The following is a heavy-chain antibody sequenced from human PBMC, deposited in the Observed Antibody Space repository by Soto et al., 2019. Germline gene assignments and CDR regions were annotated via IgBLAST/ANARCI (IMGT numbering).Heavy chain of an antibody. J-gene: IGHJ5*02. CDR3: ARGTTYGDYSRSFDP. V-gene: IGHV1-8*01. CDR1: GYIFTNYD. D-gene: IGHD4-17*01. Sequence: ASVKVSCKASGYIFTNYDINWVRQATGQGLEYLGWINPNSGNTGYVQKFKGRVTMTRNTSINTAYMELNSLRSEDTAVYYCARGTTYGDYSRSFDPWGQGTLVTVSS. CDR2: INPNSGNT.